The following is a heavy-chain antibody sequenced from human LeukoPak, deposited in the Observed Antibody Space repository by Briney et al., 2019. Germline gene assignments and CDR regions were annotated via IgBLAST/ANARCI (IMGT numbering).Heavy chain of an antibody. CDR1: GFTFSSYW. J-gene: IGHJ6*02. Sequence: GGSLRLSCAASGFTFSSYWMHWVRQAPGKGLVWLSRINSDGSSTSYADSVKGRFTISRDNAKNTLYLQMNSLRAEDTAVYYCARGAYYDFWSGYYATYYYYGMDVWGQGTTVTVSS. CDR3: ARGAYYDFWSGYYATYYYYGMDV. V-gene: IGHV3-74*01. CDR2: INSDGSST. D-gene: IGHD3-3*01.